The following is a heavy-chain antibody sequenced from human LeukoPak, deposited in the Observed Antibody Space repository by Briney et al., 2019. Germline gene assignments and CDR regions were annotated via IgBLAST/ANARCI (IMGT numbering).Heavy chain of an antibody. J-gene: IGHJ6*02. CDR1: GGSFSGYY. D-gene: IGHD7-27*01. Sequence: SETLSLTCAVYGGSFSGYYWSWIRQPPGRGLEWVGEINHSGSTNYSPSLKSRVTISVDTSKNQFSPRLNSVTAADTAVYYCARRPLGGMDVWGQGTTVTVSS. CDR3: ARRPLGGMDV. V-gene: IGHV4-34*01. CDR2: INHSGST.